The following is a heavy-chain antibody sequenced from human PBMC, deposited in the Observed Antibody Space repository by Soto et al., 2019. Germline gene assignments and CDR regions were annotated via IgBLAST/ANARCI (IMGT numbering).Heavy chain of an antibody. D-gene: IGHD3-10*01. CDR3: ASTCDPFEGSGSQS. V-gene: IGHV4-34*01. CDR1: GGSFSGYY. J-gene: IGHJ5*02. CDR2: INDSGST. Sequence: PSETLSLTCAVYGGSFSGYYWSWIRQPPGKGLGCVGEINDSGSTNYNASLKSRVTISVDTSKNQFSLKLSSVTAADTAVYYCASTCDPFEGSGSQSWGQGTLVTVSS.